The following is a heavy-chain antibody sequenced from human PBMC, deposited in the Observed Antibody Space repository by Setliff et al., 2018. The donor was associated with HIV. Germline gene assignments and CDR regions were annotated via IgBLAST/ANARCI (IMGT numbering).Heavy chain of an antibody. CDR2: IYYSGST. J-gene: IGHJ4*02. D-gene: IGHD3-10*01. Sequence: SETLSLTCTVSGGSISSRSYYWSWIRQPPGKGLEWIGYIYYSGSTNYNPSLKSRVTISADTSKNQFSLNLSSVTAAETAVYYCARVGYHGSGRYSFDYWGQGTLVTVSS. V-gene: IGHV4-61*01. CDR3: ARVGYHGSGRYSFDY. CDR1: GGSISSRSYY.